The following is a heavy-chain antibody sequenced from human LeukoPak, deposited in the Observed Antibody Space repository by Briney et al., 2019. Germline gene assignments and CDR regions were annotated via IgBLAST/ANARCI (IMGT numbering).Heavy chain of an antibody. D-gene: IGHD1-26*01. CDR1: GYTFTGYY. CDR2: INPNSGGT. CDR3: ARVSRRGELSPN. V-gene: IGHV1-2*02. Sequence: VASVKVSCKASGYTFTGYYMHWVRQAPGQGLEWMGWINPNSGGTNYAQKLQGRVTMTTDTSTSTAYMELRSLRSDDTAVYYCARVSRRGELSPNWGQGTLVTVSS. J-gene: IGHJ4*02.